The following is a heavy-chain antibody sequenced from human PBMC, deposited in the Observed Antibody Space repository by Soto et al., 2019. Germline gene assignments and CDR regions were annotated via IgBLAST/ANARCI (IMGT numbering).Heavy chain of an antibody. J-gene: IGHJ4*02. D-gene: IGHD3-10*01. CDR3: ARGDIPYYYGSGSRLFDY. CDR2: TNHSGST. V-gene: IGHV4-34*01. CDR1: GGSFSGYY. Sequence: PSETLSLTCAVYGGSFSGYYWSWIRQPPGKGLEWIGETNHSGSTNYNPSLKSRVTISVDTSKNQFSLKLSSVTAADTAVYYCARGDIPYYYGSGSRLFDYWGQGTLVTVSS.